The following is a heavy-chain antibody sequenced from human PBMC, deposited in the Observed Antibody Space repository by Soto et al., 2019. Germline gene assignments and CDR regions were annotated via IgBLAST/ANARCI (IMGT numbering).Heavy chain of an antibody. CDR3: ATCEERYFHD. V-gene: IGHV3-30-3*01. CDR2: ISHDGSHK. Sequence: QVQLVESGVGVVQPGRSLSLSCAASGFTFNSFTMNWVRQAPGKGLAWVAVISHDGSHKYSADSVKGRFTISRDDSKNTLYLQMSSLRVEDTAIYYCATCEERYFHDWVQGTLVTVSS. CDR1: GFTFNSFT. J-gene: IGHJ1*01.